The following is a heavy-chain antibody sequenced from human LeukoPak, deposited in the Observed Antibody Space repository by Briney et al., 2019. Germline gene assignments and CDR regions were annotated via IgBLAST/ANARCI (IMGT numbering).Heavy chain of an antibody. Sequence: GGSLRLSCAASGFTFSSYEMNWVRQAPGKGLEWISYISSSGSTMYYADSVKGRFTISRDNAKNTLYLQMNSLRAEDTALYYCARVGGPGWYGYWGQGTLVTVSS. CDR3: ARVGGPGWYGY. D-gene: IGHD6-19*01. V-gene: IGHV3-48*03. CDR2: ISSSGSTM. J-gene: IGHJ4*02. CDR1: GFTFSSYE.